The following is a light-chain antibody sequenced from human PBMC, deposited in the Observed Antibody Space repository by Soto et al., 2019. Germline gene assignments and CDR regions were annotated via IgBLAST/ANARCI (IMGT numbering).Light chain of an antibody. J-gene: IGLJ1*01. Sequence: QSALTQPPSASGSPGQSVAISCTGTSRDVGGYNYASWYQQHPGKDPKLMIYEVNKRPSGVPDRFSGSKSGYTASLTVSGLQAEDEADYYCSSYAGSSNVFGTGTKLTVL. CDR3: SSYAGSSNV. CDR2: EVN. V-gene: IGLV2-8*01. CDR1: SRDVGGYNY.